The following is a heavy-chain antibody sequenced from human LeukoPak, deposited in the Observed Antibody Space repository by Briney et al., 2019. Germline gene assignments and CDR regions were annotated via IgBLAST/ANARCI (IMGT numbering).Heavy chain of an antibody. J-gene: IGHJ4*02. Sequence: PSETLSLTCAVYGASFSGSYSSWIRHPPGKGLEWGREINHSGSTNYNPSLKSRVTISVDTSKKQFSLKLSSVTAADTAVYYCARGRSTYGSGSYIGYWGQGTLVTVSS. CDR3: ARGRSTYGSGSYIGY. V-gene: IGHV4-34*01. D-gene: IGHD3-10*01. CDR2: INHSGST. CDR1: GASFSGSY.